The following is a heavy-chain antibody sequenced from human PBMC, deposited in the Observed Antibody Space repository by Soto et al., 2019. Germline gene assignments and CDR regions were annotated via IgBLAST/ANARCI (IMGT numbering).Heavy chain of an antibody. D-gene: IGHD2-21*01. CDR1: GFTFSDYY. CDR2: ISGSNVYT. Sequence: GGSLRLSCAASGFTFSDYYMSWIRQAPGKGLEWISYISGSNVYTNYADSVKGRFTISRDNANNSLYLQMDSLRVEDTAVYYCASAGGEAIPGATRGGYGMDVWGQGTTVTVSS. V-gene: IGHV3-11*06. CDR3: ASAGGEAIPGATRGGYGMDV. J-gene: IGHJ6*02.